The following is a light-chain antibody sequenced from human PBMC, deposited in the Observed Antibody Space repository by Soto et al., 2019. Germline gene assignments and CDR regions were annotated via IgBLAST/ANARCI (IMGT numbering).Light chain of an antibody. J-gene: IGKJ1*01. CDR3: QQYGSSGT. CDR2: GAS. CDR1: QSVSSH. Sequence: EIVMTQSPATLSVSPGERVTLSCRASQSVSSHLAWYQQKPGQAPRLLIFGASTRATGVPDRFSGSGSGTDFTLTISRLEPEDFAVYYCQQYGSSGTFGQGTKVDIK. V-gene: IGKV3-20*01.